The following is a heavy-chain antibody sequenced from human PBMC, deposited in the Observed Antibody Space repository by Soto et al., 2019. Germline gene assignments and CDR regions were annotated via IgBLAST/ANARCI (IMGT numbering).Heavy chain of an antibody. CDR1: GFTFSVYS. Sequence: GGSLRLSCVASGFTFSVYSMNWVRQAPGKGLEWFSYITSDTKTIKYADSVKGRFTISRDNAKNSVYLQMNSLRDEDTAVYYCARSVEGHFDDWGQGTVVTVSS. J-gene: IGHJ4*02. CDR2: ITSDTKTI. CDR3: ARSVEGHFDD. V-gene: IGHV3-48*02. D-gene: IGHD6-19*01.